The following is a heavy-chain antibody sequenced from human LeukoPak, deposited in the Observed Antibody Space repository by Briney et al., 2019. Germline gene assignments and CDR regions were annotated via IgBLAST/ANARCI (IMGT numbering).Heavy chain of an antibody. CDR3: AREVGLGMYNWFDP. V-gene: IGHV4-59*01. CDR2: IYHSGST. J-gene: IGHJ5*02. CDR1: GGSISNYH. Sequence: PSGALSVTCTVSGGSISNYHWYWVRQPPREGLECVGYIYHSGSTNYNPPLQRRVTISVDTSKNQFSLKLRSVTAAHTAVYYCAREVGLGMYNWFDPWGQGTLVTVSS. D-gene: IGHD3-16*01.